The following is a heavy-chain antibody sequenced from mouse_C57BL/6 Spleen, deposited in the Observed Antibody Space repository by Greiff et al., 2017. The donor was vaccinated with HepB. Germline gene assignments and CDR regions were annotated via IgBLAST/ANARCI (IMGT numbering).Heavy chain of an antibody. CDR1: GFTFSSYA. V-gene: IGHV5-4*01. CDR2: ISDGGSYT. J-gene: IGHJ4*01. Sequence: EVKLVESGGGLVKPGGSLKLSCAASGFTFSSYAMSWVRQTPEKRLEWVATISDGGSYTYYPDNVKGRFTISRDNAKNNLYLQMSHLKSEETAMYYCARDRDYDYDGYAMDYWGQGTSVTVPA. CDR3: ARDRDYDYDGYAMDY. D-gene: IGHD2-4*01.